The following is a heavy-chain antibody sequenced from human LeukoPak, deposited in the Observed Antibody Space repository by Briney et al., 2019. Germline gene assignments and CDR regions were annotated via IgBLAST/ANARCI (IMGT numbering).Heavy chain of an antibody. Sequence: ASVKVSCKASGYTFTSYYMHWVRQAPGQGLGWMGIMNPSGGSTSYAQKFQGRVTMTRDTSTSTVYMELSSLRSEDTAVYYCARVGITGTYLNSAHMDVWGKGTTVTVSS. CDR1: GYTFTSYY. V-gene: IGHV1-46*01. CDR2: MNPSGGST. D-gene: IGHD1-7*01. J-gene: IGHJ6*03. CDR3: ARVGITGTYLNSAHMDV.